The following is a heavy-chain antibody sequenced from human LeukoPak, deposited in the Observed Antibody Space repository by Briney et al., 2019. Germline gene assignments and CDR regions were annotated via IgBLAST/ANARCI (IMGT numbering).Heavy chain of an antibody. V-gene: IGHV1-2*06. CDR3: ASYPRYSSSPPFDY. CDR1: GYTFTGYY. Sequence: GASVKVSCKASGYTFTGYYMNWVRPAPGQGHEWMGRINPNSGGTNYAQKFQGRVTMTRDTSISTAYMELSRLTSDDTAIYYCASYPRYSSSPPFDYWGQGTQVTVSS. D-gene: IGHD6-19*01. CDR2: INPNSGGT. J-gene: IGHJ4*02.